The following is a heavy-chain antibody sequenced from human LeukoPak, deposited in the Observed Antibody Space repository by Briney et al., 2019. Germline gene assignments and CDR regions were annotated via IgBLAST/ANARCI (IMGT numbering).Heavy chain of an antibody. D-gene: IGHD6-6*01. Sequence: SETLSLTCTVSGGTISSYYWSWIRQPAGKGLEWIGRIYTSGSTNYNPSLKSRVTMSVDTSKNQFSLKLSSVTAADTAVYYCARVRIAARENWFDPWGQGTLVTVSS. CDR1: GGTISSYY. CDR2: IYTSGST. CDR3: ARVRIAARENWFDP. V-gene: IGHV4-4*07. J-gene: IGHJ5*02.